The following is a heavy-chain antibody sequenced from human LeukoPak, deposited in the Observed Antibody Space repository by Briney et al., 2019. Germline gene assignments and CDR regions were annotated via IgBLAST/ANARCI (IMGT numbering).Heavy chain of an antibody. Sequence: GWSLRLSCAASGFTFSTYAMTWVRQAPGKGLEGVSSISSSGGNTYYADSMKGRFTISRDNSKNTLYLQLNSLRVEDTAVYYCAKTYYYDTSGYYSFPNWGQGTQVTDSS. CDR1: GFTFSTYA. D-gene: IGHD3-22*01. CDR3: AKTYYYDTSGYYSFPN. V-gene: IGHV3-23*01. CDR2: ISSSGGNT. J-gene: IGHJ4*02.